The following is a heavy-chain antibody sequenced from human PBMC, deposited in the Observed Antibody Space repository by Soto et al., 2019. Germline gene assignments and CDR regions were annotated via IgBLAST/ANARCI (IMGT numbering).Heavy chain of an antibody. V-gene: IGHV3-30*18. CDR1: GFNFSEHA. CDR3: AKDWARLVADRFFDS. CDR2: ISFEGSNK. Sequence: PGGSLRLSCTASGFNFSEHAMHWVRQAPGKGLEWLAIISFEGSNKNSANSVKGRFTISRDNAKNTLYLQMNDLRPEDTAVYYCAKDWARLVADRFFDSWGKGTPVTVSS. J-gene: IGHJ4*02. D-gene: IGHD5-12*01.